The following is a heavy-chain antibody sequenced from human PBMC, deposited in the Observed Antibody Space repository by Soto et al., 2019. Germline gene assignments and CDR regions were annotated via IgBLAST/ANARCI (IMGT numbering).Heavy chain of an antibody. J-gene: IGHJ4*02. D-gene: IGHD2-15*01. CDR2: ISGSGGST. CDR1: GFTFSSYA. CDR3: AKVQVIVVVVAASFYFDY. Sequence: TGGSLRLSCAASGFTFSSYAMSWVRQAPGKGLEWVSAISGSGGSTYYADSVKGRFTISRDNSKNTLYLQMNSLRAVDTAVYYCAKVQVIVVVVAASFYFDYWGQGTLVTVSS. V-gene: IGHV3-23*01.